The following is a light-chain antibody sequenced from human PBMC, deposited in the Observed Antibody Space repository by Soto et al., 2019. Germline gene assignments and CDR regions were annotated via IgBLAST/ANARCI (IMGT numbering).Light chain of an antibody. CDR1: QSVSSDY. V-gene: IGKV3-20*01. Sequence: EIVLTQSPGTLSLSPGERATISCRASQSVSSDYLAWYQLKPGQAPRLLIHVASTRATGTPDRFSGSGSGTDFTLIISRLEPEDFAVYYCQQYRDSPLTFGGGTKLEIK. CDR3: QQYRDSPLT. CDR2: VAS. J-gene: IGKJ4*01.